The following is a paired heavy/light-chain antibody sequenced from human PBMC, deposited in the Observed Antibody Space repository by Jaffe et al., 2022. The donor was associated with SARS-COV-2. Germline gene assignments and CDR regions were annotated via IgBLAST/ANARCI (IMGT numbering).Light chain of an antibody. CDR1: SSTIGSNT. CDR2: SSN. Sequence: QSVLTQPPSASGTPGQRVTISCSGSSSTIGSNTVNWYQQLPGTAPKLLIYSSNQRPSGVPDRFSGSKSGTSASLAISGLQSEDEADYYCAAWDDSLNGWVFGGGTKLTVL. J-gene: IGLJ3*02. CDR3: AAWDDSLNGWV. V-gene: IGLV1-44*01.
Heavy chain of an antibody. V-gene: IGHV3-74*01. CDR1: GLTFSSYW. CDR2: IESDGSTT. D-gene: IGHD2-15*01. J-gene: IGHJ3*02. Sequence: EVQLVESGGGLVQPGGSLRLSCAASGLTFSSYWMHWVRQAPGKGLVWVSRIESDGSTTDYADSVKGRFTISRDNAKNRLYLQMNSLRVEDTAVYYCTRGYCSGGTCGPLMAFDIWGQGTMVTVSS. CDR3: TRGYCSGGTCGPLMAFDI.